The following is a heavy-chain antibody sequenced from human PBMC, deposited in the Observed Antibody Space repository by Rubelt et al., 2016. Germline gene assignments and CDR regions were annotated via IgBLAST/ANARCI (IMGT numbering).Heavy chain of an antibody. J-gene: IGHJ4*02. V-gene: IGHV1-8*01. CDR1: GYTFTSYG. Sequence: QVQLVQSGAEVKKPGASVKVSCKASGYTFTSYGINWVRQATGQGLEWMGWMNPNSGNTGYAQKFQGRVTMTRDTTTSTVYMELSSLRSEDTAVYYCARAPLIYDSSDYFDYWGQGTLVTVSS. CDR2: MNPNSGNT. D-gene: IGHD3-22*01. CDR3: ARAPLIYDSSDYFDY.